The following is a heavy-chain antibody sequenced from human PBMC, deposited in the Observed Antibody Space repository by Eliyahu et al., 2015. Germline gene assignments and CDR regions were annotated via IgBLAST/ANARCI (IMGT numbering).Heavy chain of an antibody. CDR1: GFPFXTXA. V-gene: IGHV3-23*01. CDR3: TKERYGTGNYGGRFDY. J-gene: IGHJ4*02. Sequence: EVQLLESGGGLVQPGGSLRLSCAASGFPFXTXAFSWVRQAPGKGLEWVSGISGGGDGTYYADSVKGRFTLSRDNSKNTLYLQMDGLRAEDTAVYYCTKERYGTGNYGGRFDYWGQGTLVTVSS. D-gene: IGHD3-10*01. CDR2: ISGGGDGT.